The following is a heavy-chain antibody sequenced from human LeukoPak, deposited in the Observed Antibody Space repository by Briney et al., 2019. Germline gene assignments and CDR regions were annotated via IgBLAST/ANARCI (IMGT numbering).Heavy chain of an antibody. CDR2: IYSSGST. Sequence: SETLSLTCSVSGASIRTYYWNWIRQPAGKGLEWIGRIYSSGSTNYNPSLKSRVTMSVDTSKNQFSLQLNTATAADTAVYYCARGGRGSGDYYYYYGMDVWGQGTTVTVS. CDR1: GASIRTYY. V-gene: IGHV4-4*07. CDR3: ARGGRGSGDYYYYYGMDV. D-gene: IGHD2-15*01. J-gene: IGHJ6*02.